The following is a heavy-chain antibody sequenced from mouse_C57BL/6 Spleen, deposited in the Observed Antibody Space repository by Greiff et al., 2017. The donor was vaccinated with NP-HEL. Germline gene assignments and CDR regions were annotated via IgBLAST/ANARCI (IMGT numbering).Heavy chain of an antibody. J-gene: IGHJ1*03. Sequence: EVNVEESGGGLVKPGGSLKLSCAASGFTFSDYGMHWVRQAPEKGLEWVAYISSGSSTIYYADTVKGRVTISRDNDKNTLFLKMTSLRSEDTAMYYCARRDYSNYVWYFDVWGTGTTVTVSS. CDR3: ARRDYSNYVWYFDV. V-gene: IGHV5-17*01. CDR2: ISSGSSTI. D-gene: IGHD2-5*01. CDR1: GFTFSDYG.